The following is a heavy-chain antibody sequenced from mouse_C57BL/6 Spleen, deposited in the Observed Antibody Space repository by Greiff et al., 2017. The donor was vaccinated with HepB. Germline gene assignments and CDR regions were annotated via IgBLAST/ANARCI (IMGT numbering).Heavy chain of an antibody. CDR3: ASRRDPYYFDY. V-gene: IGHV1-50*01. Sequence: VQLQQPGAELVKPGASVKLSCKASGYTFTSYWMQWVKQRPGQGLEWIGEIDPSDSYTNYNQKFKGKATLTVDTSSSTAYMQLSSLTSEDSAVYYCASRRDPYYFDYWGQGTTLTVSS. D-gene: IGHD3-3*01. CDR1: GYTFTSYW. CDR2: IDPSDSYT. J-gene: IGHJ2*01.